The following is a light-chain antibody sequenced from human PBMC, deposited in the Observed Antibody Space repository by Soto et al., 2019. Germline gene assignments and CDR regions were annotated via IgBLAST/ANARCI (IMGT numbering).Light chain of an antibody. CDR3: QQYYAHPLP. CDR2: EKS. Sequence: DIQLTQSPSVLSASVGDRVSISCRASQGITHNLTWYQQKPGRAPKLLIFEKSTLLYGVPARLSGSGSGTEFTLTISSLQPEDFATYYCQQYYAHPLPFGEGTRVEIK. CDR1: QGITHN. V-gene: IGKV1-9*01. J-gene: IGKJ4*01.